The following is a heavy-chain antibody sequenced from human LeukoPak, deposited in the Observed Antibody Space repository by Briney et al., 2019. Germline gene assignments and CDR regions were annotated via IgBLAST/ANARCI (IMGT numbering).Heavy chain of an antibody. CDR1: GFNFNSYT. CDR3: ARHRHYFDY. J-gene: IGHJ4*02. CDR2: ITSSGNSQ. Sequence: PGGSLRLSCAASGFNFNSYTMNWVRQPPGKGLEWVSSITSSGNSQDYIDSVKGRFAISRDNTKNSLFLQMNNLRAEDTAIYFCARHRHYFDYWGQGALVTVSS. V-gene: IGHV3-21*01.